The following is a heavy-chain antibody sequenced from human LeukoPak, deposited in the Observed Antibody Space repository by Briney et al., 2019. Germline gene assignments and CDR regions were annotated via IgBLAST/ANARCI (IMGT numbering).Heavy chain of an antibody. CDR2: ISGSGGST. V-gene: IGHV3-23*01. CDR1: GFTFSSYA. Sequence: PPGGSLRLSCAATGFTFSSYAMSWVRQAPGKGLEWVSAISGSGGSTYYADSVKGRFTISRDNSKNTLYLQMNSLRAEDTAVYYCAKDLSDGSGLGDYFDYWGQGTLVTVSS. J-gene: IGHJ4*02. CDR3: AKDLSDGSGLGDYFDY. D-gene: IGHD3-10*01.